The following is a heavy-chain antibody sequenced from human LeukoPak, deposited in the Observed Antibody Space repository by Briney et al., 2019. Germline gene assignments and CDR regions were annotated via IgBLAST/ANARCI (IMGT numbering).Heavy chain of an antibody. V-gene: IGHV4-61*02. CDR1: GASISTDKYF. CDR3: AGSSRYYYYYMDV. J-gene: IGHJ6*03. Sequence: SQTLSLTCNVSGASISTDKYFWSWIRQPAGKGLEWIGRIYTSGSTNYSLSLKSRVTISLDTSRNYFSLQLTSVTAADTAVYYCAGSSRYYYYYMDVWGRGTTVTVSS. CDR2: IYTSGST. D-gene: IGHD6-13*01.